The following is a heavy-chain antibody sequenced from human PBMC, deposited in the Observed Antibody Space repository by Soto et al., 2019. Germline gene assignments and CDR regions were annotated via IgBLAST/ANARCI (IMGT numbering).Heavy chain of an antibody. J-gene: IGHJ5*02. CDR3: ARHIVLVPAAIGGANWFDP. D-gene: IGHD2-2*01. V-gene: IGHV4-30-2*01. Sequence: SETLSLTCAVSGGSISSGGYSWSWIRQPPGKGLEWIGYIYHSGSTYYNPSLKSRVTISVDRSKNQFSLKLSSVTAADTAVYYCARHIVLVPAAIGGANWFDPWGQGTLVTVSS. CDR1: GGSISSGGYS. CDR2: IYHSGST.